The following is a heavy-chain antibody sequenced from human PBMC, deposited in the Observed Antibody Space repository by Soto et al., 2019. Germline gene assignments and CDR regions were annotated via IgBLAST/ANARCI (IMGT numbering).Heavy chain of an antibody. CDR1: GFTFSSYG. J-gene: IGHJ5*02. CDR2: IWYDGNKK. CDR3: ARGLGYCISTSCYHAHNWLDP. D-gene: IGHD2-2*01. V-gene: IGHV3-33*01. Sequence: GGSLRLSCAASGFTFSSYGMHWVRQAPGKGLEWVALIWYDGNKKYYLDSVKGRFTISRDNSKNTLYLQMNSLRDEDTAVYFCARGLGYCISTSCYHAHNWLDPWGQGTLVTVSS.